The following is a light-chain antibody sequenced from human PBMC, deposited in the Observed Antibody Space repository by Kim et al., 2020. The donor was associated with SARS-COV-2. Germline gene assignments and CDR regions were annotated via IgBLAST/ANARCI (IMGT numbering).Light chain of an antibody. J-gene: IGKJ2*02. V-gene: IGKV1-39*01. CDR2: AAS. CDR1: QSISRY. CDR3: QQTYSTPRT. Sequence: DIQMTQSPSSLSASVGDRVTITCRASQSISRYLNWYQHKPGKAPKLLIYAASSLQSGVPSRFSGSGSGTDFTLIISSLQPEDFATYYCQQTYSTPRTFGQGTKLEI.